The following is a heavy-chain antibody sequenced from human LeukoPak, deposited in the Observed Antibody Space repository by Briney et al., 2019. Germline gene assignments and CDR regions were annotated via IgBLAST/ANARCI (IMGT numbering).Heavy chain of an antibody. D-gene: IGHD4-23*01. CDR1: GFTFTNYE. V-gene: IGHV3-48*03. Sequence: PGGSLRLSCAASGFTFTNYEMNWVRQAPGKGLEWISYISSSATTIHYADSVKGRFTISRDNAKKSLCLQMNSLRVEDTAVYYCARMYGGNSAVYWGQGTLVTVSS. J-gene: IGHJ4*02. CDR2: ISSSATTI. CDR3: ARMYGGNSAVY.